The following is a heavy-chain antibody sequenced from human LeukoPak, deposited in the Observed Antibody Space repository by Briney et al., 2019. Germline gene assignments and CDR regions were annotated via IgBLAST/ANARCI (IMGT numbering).Heavy chain of an antibody. D-gene: IGHD2-8*01. V-gene: IGHV4-59*01. CDR3: ARALSRRFQDPNWFDP. CDR1: GGSISSYY. J-gene: IGHJ5*02. Sequence: SETLSLTCTVSGGSISSYYWSWIRQPPGKGLEWIGYIYYSGSTNYNPSLKSRVTISIDPSRKQFSLKLSSVTAADTAVYHCARALSRRFQDPNWFDPWGQGTLVTVSS. CDR2: IYYSGST.